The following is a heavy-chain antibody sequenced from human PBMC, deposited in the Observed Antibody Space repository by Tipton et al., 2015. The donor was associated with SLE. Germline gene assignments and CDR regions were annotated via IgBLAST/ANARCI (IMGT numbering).Heavy chain of an antibody. D-gene: IGHD5-18*01. V-gene: IGHV4-59*01. CDR1: GGSISSYY. CDR2: IYYSGNT. Sequence: TLSLTCTVSGGSISSYYWSWIRQPPGKGLEWIGYIYYSGNTNYNPSLKSRVTISVDTSKNQFSLKLSSVTAADTAVYYCARGIQLWLRRDAFDIWGQGTMVTVSS. J-gene: IGHJ3*02. CDR3: ARGIQLWLRRDAFDI.